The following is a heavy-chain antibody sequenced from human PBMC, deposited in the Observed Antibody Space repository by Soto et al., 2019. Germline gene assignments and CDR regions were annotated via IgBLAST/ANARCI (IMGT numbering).Heavy chain of an antibody. D-gene: IGHD3-10*01. CDR1: GFTFDDYA. V-gene: IGHV3-9*01. Sequence: SLRLSCAASGFTFDDYAMHWVRQASGKGLEWVSGISWNSGTIGYADSVKGRFTISRDNAKNSLYLQMNSLRPEDTALYYCARLGPYASGTYSFRHNRFDPWGQGTLVTVSS. CDR3: ARLGPYASGTYSFRHNRFDP. CDR2: ISWNSGTI. J-gene: IGHJ5*02.